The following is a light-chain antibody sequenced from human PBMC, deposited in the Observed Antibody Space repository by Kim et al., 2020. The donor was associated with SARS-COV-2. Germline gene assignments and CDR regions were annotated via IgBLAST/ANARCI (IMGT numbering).Light chain of an antibody. V-gene: IGKV1-12*01. CDR1: QSNSTE. CDR3: LQANNYPHT. J-gene: IGKJ2*01. Sequence: SVGDRVTITGRAGQSNSTELDWYQQKPGKSPKLRIYSASSLQRGVPSRFSGGGSGTDFTLTTSSLQPEDFATYYGLQANNYPHTFGRGTNLEI. CDR2: SAS.